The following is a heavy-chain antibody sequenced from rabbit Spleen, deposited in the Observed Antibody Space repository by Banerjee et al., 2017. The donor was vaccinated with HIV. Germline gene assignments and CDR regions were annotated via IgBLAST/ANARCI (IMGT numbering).Heavy chain of an antibody. D-gene: IGHD8-1*01. CDR2: IYAGTSGNT. J-gene: IGHJ6*01. V-gene: IGHV1S40*01. CDR3: ARDTGTSFSTYGMDL. Sequence: QSLEESGGDLVKPGASLTLTCTASGFSFSSRHYMCWVRQAPGKGLEWIACIYAGTSGNTYSATWAKGRFTISKTSSTTVTLQMTSLTAADTATYFCARDTGTSFSTYGMDLWGPGTLVTVS. CDR1: GFSFSSRHY.